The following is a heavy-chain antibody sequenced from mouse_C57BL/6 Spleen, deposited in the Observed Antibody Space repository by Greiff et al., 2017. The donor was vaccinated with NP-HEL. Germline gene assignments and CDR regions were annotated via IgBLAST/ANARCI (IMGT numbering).Heavy chain of an antibody. V-gene: IGHV5-4*01. CDR2: ISDGGSYT. CDR1: GFTFSSYA. CDR3: ARDGYYGSSSYYYAMDY. J-gene: IGHJ4*01. Sequence: DVKLQESGGGLVKPGGSLKLSCAASGFTFSSYAMSWVRQTPEKRLEWVATISDGGSYTYYPDNVKGRFTISRDNAKNNLYLQMSHLKSEDTAMYYCARDGYYGSSSYYYAMDYWGQGTSVTVSS. D-gene: IGHD1-1*01.